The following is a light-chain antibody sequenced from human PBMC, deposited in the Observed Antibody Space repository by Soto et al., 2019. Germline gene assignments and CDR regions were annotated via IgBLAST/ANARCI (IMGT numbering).Light chain of an antibody. J-gene: IGKJ5*01. CDR3: QQRSNWPPIT. CDR1: QSITFD. CDR2: EAS. V-gene: IGKV3-11*01. Sequence: IVITQSPSTLSVSPGDRATLPCRASQSITFDLAWYQQKPGQAPRLLIYEASNRATGIPARFSGSGSGTDFTLTISSLEPEDFAVYYCQQRSNWPPITFGQGTRLEIK.